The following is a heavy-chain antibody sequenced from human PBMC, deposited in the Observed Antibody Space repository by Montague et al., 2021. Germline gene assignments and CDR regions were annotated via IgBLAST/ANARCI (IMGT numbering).Heavy chain of an antibody. J-gene: IGHJ5*02. CDR1: GGSTSSTSYY. Sequence: SETLSLTCTVPGGSTSSTSYYWGWIRQPPGKELVFIGVIYYNGGTYQTPSLTSRVTVSIDTSKNQFSLKLISVTAADTAVYFCARSLYCKGGSCYSGFDPWGQGTLVTVSS. V-gene: IGHV4-39*01. CDR2: IYYNGGT. CDR3: ARSLYCKGGSCYSGFDP. D-gene: IGHD2-15*01.